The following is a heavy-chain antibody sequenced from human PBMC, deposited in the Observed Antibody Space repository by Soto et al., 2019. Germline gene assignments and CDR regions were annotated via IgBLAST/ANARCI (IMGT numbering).Heavy chain of an antibody. CDR3: ARHSTSATKDY. CDR1: GYSFTTYW. CDR2: IYPGDSDT. Sequence: GESLKISCKGSGYSFTTYWIAWVRQMPGKGLEWAGIIYPGDSDTRYSPSFEGHVTISVDKSISTAFLQWNSLKASDNAIYYCARHSTSATKDYWGQGTLVTVSS. J-gene: IGHJ4*01. D-gene: IGHD1-1*01. V-gene: IGHV5-51*01.